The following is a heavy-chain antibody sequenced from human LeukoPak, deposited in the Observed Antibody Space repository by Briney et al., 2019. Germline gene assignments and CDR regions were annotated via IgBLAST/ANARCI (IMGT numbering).Heavy chain of an antibody. CDR1: GFTFNNYA. CDR3: AKRSSTASGYFDF. CDR2: ITGSGAYT. J-gene: IGHJ4*02. V-gene: IGHV3-23*01. D-gene: IGHD3-22*01. Sequence: GGSLRLSCAASGFTFNNYAMTWVRQTPGKGLEWVSAITGSGAYTNYADSVKGRFTISRDNSKNTIYLQMNSLRAEDTAIYYCAKRSSTASGYFDFWGRGALVTVSS.